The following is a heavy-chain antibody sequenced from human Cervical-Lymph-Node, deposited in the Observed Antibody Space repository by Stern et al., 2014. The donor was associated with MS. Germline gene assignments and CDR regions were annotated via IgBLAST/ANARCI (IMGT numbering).Heavy chain of an antibody. CDR3: ARTTGTDNLDY. Sequence: QVQLQESGPGLVKPSETLSLTCTVSGGSISSYYWSWIRQPPGKGLEWIGYIYYSGYTNYNPSLQSRVTISVDTSKNQLSLKLSSVTAADTAVYYCARTTGTDNLDYWGQGTLVTVS. CDR1: GGSISSYY. J-gene: IGHJ4*02. D-gene: IGHD1/OR15-1a*01. V-gene: IGHV4-59*01. CDR2: IYYSGYT.